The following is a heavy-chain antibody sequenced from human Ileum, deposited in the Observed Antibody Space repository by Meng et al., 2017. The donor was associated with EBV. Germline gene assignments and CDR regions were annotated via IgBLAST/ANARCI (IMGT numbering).Heavy chain of an antibody. D-gene: IGHD6-19*01. CDR1: GDSSSSNSW. CDR3: VRDPIPVPGRNFDY. J-gene: IGHJ4*02. V-gene: IGHV4-4*02. CDR2: IYHSGDS. Sequence: QVQLQESGPGLVKPSGTLSLTCTVSGDSSSSNSWWNWVRQPPGKGLEWIGDIYHSGDSNYNPSLKSRVTISLDNSNNQFSLTLSSVTAADTAVYYCVRDPIPVPGRNFDYWGQGTLVTVSS.